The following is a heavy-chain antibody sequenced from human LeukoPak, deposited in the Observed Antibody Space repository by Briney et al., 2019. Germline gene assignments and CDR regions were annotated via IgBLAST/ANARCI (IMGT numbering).Heavy chain of an antibody. D-gene: IGHD1-7*01. J-gene: IGHJ4*02. V-gene: IGHV1-46*01. CDR2: INPSGGST. Sequence: GASVKVSCKASGYSFTNYYIHWVRQAPGQGLEWMGIINPSGGSTSYAQKFQGRVTMTRDMSTSTVYMELNSLRSEDTAVYYCARAWEAVAGNYGVIDYWGQGTLVTVSS. CDR1: GYSFTNYY. CDR3: ARAWEAVAGNYGVIDY.